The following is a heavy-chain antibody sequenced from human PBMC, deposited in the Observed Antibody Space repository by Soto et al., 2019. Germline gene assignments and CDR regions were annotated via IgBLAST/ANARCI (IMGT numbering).Heavy chain of an antibody. CDR2: IYYSGST. CDR1: GGSISSGDYY. Sequence: QVQLQESGPGLVKPSQTLSLTCTVSGGSISSGDYYWSWIRQPPGKGLEWIGYIYYSGSTYYNPSLKSRVXXSXDXYKNQFSLKLSSVTAADTAVYYCARDRHSSSWEFDYWGQGTLVTVSS. V-gene: IGHV4-30-4*01. CDR3: ARDRHSSSWEFDY. D-gene: IGHD6-13*01. J-gene: IGHJ4*02.